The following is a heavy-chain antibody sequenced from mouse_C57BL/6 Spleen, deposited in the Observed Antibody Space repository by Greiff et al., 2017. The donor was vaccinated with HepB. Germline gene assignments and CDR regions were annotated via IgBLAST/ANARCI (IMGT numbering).Heavy chain of an antibody. V-gene: IGHV1-4*01. J-gene: IGHJ1*03. D-gene: IGHD1-1*01. CDR1: GYTFTSYT. Sequence: QVQLQQSGAELARPGASVKMSCKASGYTFTSYTMHWVKQRPGQGLEWIGYINPSSGYTKYNQKFKDKATLTADKSSSTAYLQLSSLTSEDSAVYYCARTVVADWYFDVWGTGTTVTVSS. CDR3: ARTVVADWYFDV. CDR2: INPSSGYT.